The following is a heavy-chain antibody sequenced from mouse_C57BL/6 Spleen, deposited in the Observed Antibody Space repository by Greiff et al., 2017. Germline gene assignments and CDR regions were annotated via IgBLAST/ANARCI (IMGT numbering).Heavy chain of an antibody. V-gene: IGHV1-74*01. Sequence: QVQLKESGAELVKPGASVKVSCKASGYTFTSYWMHWVKQRPGQGLEWIGRIHPSDSDTNYNQKFKGKATLTVDKSSSTAYIQLSSLTSEDSAVCYGAIEEGLRYDAMDYWGQGTSVTVSS. CDR3: AIEEGLRYDAMDY. CDR1: GYTFTSYW. CDR2: IHPSDSDT. D-gene: IGHD1-1*01. J-gene: IGHJ4*01.